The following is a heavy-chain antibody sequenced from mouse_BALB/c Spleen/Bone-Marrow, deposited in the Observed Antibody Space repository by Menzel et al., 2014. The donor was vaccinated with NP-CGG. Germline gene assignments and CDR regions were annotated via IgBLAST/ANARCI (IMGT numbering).Heavy chain of an antibody. Sequence: EVHLVESGGGLVKPGGSLKLSCAASGFTFSSYAMSWVRQSPEKRLEWVAEISSGGSYTYYPDTVTGRFTISRDNAKNTLYLEMKSLRSEYTAKYYCAREGLRRRAAMDYWGQGTSVTASS. CDR3: AREGLRRRAAMDY. V-gene: IGHV5-9-4*01. J-gene: IGHJ4*01. CDR1: GFTFSSYA. D-gene: IGHD2-4*01. CDR2: ISSGGSYT.